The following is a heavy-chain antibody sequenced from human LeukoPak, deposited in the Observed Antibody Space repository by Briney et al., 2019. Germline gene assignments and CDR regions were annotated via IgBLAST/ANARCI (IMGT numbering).Heavy chain of an antibody. J-gene: IGHJ4*02. Sequence: SVTLSLTCTVSGGSISSSSYYWGWIRQPPGKGLEWIGSIYYSGSTYYNPSLKSRVTISVDTSKNQFSLKLSSVTAADTAVYYCARQDFWTFDYWCQGTLVTVSS. CDR1: GGSISSSSYY. V-gene: IGHV4-39*01. CDR2: IYYSGST. D-gene: IGHD1-1*01. CDR3: ARQDFWTFDY.